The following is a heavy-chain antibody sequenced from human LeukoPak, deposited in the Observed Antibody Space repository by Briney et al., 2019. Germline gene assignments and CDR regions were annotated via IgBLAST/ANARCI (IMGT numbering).Heavy chain of an antibody. V-gene: IGHV3-21*01. D-gene: IGHD2-2*01. CDR2: INSISISI. CDR1: GFTFSTYT. Sequence: GGSLRLSCAASGFTFSTYTMNWVRQAPGKGLEWVSSINSISISIYYADSVKGRFTISRDNAKNSLYLQMNSLRVEDTAVYYCARTSTFFDCWGQGTLVTVSS. J-gene: IGHJ4*02. CDR3: ARTSTFFDC.